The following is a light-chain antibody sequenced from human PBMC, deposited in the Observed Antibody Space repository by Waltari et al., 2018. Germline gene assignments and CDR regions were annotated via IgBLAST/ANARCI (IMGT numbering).Light chain of an antibody. CDR2: KAS. CDR3: QQYTAYALT. CDR1: QSIGSY. J-gene: IGKJ4*01. V-gene: IGKV1-5*03. Sequence: IQMTQSPSTLSASVGDRVTITCRASQSIGSYLAWYQQKPGKAPNLLIYKASSLQSGVPSRFSGSGSGTEFTLTISSLQPDDFATYYCQQYTAYALTFGGGTKVEIQ.